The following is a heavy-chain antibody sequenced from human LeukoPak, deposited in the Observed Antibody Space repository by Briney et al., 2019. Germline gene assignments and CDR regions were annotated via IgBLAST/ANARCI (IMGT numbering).Heavy chain of an antibody. D-gene: IGHD5-12*01. CDR1: GGTFSSYA. V-gene: IGHV1-69*05. CDR2: IIPIFGTA. J-gene: IGHJ6*03. Sequence: GASVKVSCKASGGTFSSYAISWVRQAPGQGLEWMGGIIPIFGTANYAQKFQGRVTITTDESTSTAYMELSSLRSEDTAVYYCARGVADYLYYYYMDVWGKGTTVTVSS. CDR3: ARGVADYLYYYYMDV.